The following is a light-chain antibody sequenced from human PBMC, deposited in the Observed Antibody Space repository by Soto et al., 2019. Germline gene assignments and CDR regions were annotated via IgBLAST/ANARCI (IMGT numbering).Light chain of an antibody. CDR3: QSSDSSLSAVV. J-gene: IGLJ2*01. CDR2: GNS. Sequence: QSVLTQPPSVSGAPGQRVTISCTGSSSNIGAGYDVHWYQQLPGTAPKLLIYGNSNRPSGVPDRFSGSKSGTSASLAITGLQAADEAAYYCQSSDSSLSAVVFGGGTQLTVL. CDR1: SSNIGAGYD. V-gene: IGLV1-40*01.